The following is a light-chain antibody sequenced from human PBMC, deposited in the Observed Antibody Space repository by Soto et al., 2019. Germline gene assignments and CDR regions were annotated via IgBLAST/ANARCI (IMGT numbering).Light chain of an antibody. V-gene: IGKV3-15*01. CDR1: QIVSDN. CDR2: GAS. Sequence: EIVMTQSPATMSVSPGERVILSCRASQIVSDNLAWYQQKPGQAPRLLIYGASTRATTIPARFSGSGSGTEFTLTISSLQSEDFAVYYCQQSNNWPYTFGQGTRLDI. CDR3: QQSNNWPYT. J-gene: IGKJ2*01.